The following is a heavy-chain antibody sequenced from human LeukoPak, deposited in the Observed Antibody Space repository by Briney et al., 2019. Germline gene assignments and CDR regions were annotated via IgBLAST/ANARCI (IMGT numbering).Heavy chain of an antibody. CDR1: GGTFSSYA. CDR3: ARDRLVGASTCFAY. Sequence: GASVKVSCKASGGTFSSYAISWVRQAPGQGLEWMGGIIPIFGKAKYAQKFQGRATITADESTSTAYMELSSLRSEDTAVYYCARDRLVGASTCFAYWGQGTLVTVSS. D-gene: IGHD1-26*01. CDR2: IIPIFGKA. V-gene: IGHV1-69*13. J-gene: IGHJ4*02.